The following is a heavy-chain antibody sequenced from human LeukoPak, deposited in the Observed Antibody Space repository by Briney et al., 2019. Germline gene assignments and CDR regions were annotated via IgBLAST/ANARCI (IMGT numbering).Heavy chain of an antibody. CDR3: AKDEYYDFWSGYYT. CDR1: GFTFSSYG. V-gene: IGHV3-30*18. J-gene: IGHJ4*02. D-gene: IGHD3-3*01. CDR2: ISYDGSNK. Sequence: PGGSLRHSCAASGFTFSSYGMHWVRQAPGKGLEWVAVISYDGSNKYYADSVKGRFTISRDNSKNTLYLQMNSLRAEDTAVYYCAKDEYYDFWSGYYTWGRGTLVTVSS.